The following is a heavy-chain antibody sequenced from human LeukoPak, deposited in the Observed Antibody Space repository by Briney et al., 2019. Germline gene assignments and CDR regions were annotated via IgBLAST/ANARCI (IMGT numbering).Heavy chain of an antibody. Sequence: PSETLSLTCTVSGGSISSSSYYWGWIRQPPGKGLEWIGSIYYSGSTYYNPSLKSRVTISVDTSKNQFSLKLSSVTAADTAVYYCAREVVVAAIYPWGQGTLVTVSS. CDR1: GGSISSSSYY. CDR2: IYYSGST. CDR3: AREVVVAAIYP. J-gene: IGHJ5*02. V-gene: IGHV4-39*07. D-gene: IGHD2-15*01.